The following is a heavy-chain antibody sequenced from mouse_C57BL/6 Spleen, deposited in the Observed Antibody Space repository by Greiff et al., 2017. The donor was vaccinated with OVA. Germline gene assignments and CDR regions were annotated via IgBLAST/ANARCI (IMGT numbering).Heavy chain of an antibody. V-gene: IGHV1-62-2*01. J-gene: IGHJ4*01. Sequence: VQLQQSGAELVKPGASVKLSCKASGYTFTEYTIHWVKQRSGQGLEWIGWFYPGSGSIKYNEKFKDKATLTADKSSRTVYMELSRLTSEDSAVYVCARHGKYYGSSWGYAMDYWGQGTSVTVSS. CDR3: ARHGKYYGSSWGYAMDY. CDR1: GYTFTEYT. D-gene: IGHD1-1*01. CDR2: FYPGSGSI.